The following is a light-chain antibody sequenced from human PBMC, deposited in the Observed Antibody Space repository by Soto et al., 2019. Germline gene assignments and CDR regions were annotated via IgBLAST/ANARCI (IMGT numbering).Light chain of an antibody. CDR2: YAS. CDR1: ESVHSN. CDR3: QHYSNWPPT. Sequence: EMVMTQSPATLSVSPGERVTLSCRASESVHSNLAWYQQKPGQGPSLLIYYASTRVTGVPARFSGSGSGTEFTLTISSLQSEDDGVDYCQHYSNWPPTFGPGTKVEIK. V-gene: IGKV3-15*01. J-gene: IGKJ3*01.